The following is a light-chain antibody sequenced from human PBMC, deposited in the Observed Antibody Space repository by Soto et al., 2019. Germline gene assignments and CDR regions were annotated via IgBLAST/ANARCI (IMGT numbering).Light chain of an antibody. J-gene: IGKJ4*01. CDR2: GAS. Sequence: DIQMTQSPSSLTASIGDRVTISCGASQGFSNSLAWYQQKPGKVPTLLIYGASILQSGVPSRFSGSGSGTEFTLTISCLQPEDVATYFCQKYDSAPLTFGGGTKVEIK. V-gene: IGKV1-27*01. CDR3: QKYDSAPLT. CDR1: QGFSNS.